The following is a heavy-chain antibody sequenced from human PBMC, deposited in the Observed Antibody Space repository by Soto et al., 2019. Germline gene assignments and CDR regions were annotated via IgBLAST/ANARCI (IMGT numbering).Heavy chain of an antibody. J-gene: IGHJ4*01. Sequence: QVQLVQSGAEVKKPGASVKVSCKASGYTFTSYAISWVRQAPGQGLEWMGWISAYNGNTKYAQKVQGRVTMTTETSPRTAYMDLSSLRSDDTAVYYCARDVNSGTLDYWGHGTLVTVSS. D-gene: IGHD3-10*01. CDR2: ISAYNGNT. CDR1: GYTFTSYA. V-gene: IGHV1-18*01. CDR3: ARDVNSGTLDY.